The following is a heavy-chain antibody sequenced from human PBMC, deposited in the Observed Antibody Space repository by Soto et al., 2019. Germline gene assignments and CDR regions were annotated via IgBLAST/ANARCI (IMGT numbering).Heavy chain of an antibody. CDR1: GYSISSGDY. J-gene: IGHJ4*02. CDR2: IYHSVST. CDR3: ARGVVPAAIGPFDY. D-gene: IGHD2-2*02. Sequence: SETLSLTCAVSGYSISSGDYWGWIRQPPGKGLEWIGSIYHSVSTYYNPSLKSRVTISVDTSKNQFSLKLSSVTAADTAVYYCARGVVPAAIGPFDYWGQRTLVTVCS. V-gene: IGHV4-38-2*01.